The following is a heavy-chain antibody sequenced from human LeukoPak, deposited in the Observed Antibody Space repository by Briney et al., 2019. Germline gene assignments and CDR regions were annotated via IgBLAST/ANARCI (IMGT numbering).Heavy chain of an antibody. V-gene: IGHV4-34*01. CDR2: INHSGST. J-gene: IGHJ4*02. CDR1: GESFSGYY. CDR3: ARGNYYDSSGLPFDY. Sequence: SETLSLTCAVYGESFSGYYWRWIRQPPGKGLEWIGEINHSGSTNYNPSLKSRVTISVDTSKNQFSLNLTSVTAADTAVYYCARGNYYDSSGLPFDYWGQGTLVTVSS. D-gene: IGHD3-22*01.